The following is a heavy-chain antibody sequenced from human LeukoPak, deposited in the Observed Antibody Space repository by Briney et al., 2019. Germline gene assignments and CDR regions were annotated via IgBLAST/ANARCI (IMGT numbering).Heavy chain of an antibody. J-gene: IGHJ5*02. CDR2: IYPGDSDT. CDR1: GYTFTSYW. D-gene: IGHD3-16*01. Sequence: GESLKISCKASGYTFTSYWIGWVRQMPGEGLEWMGIIYPGDSDTRYSPSFQGQVTISADKSITTAYLQWRSLRASDTAMYYCARGPFSKFDPWGQGTLVTVSS. V-gene: IGHV5-51*01. CDR3: ARGPFSKFDP.